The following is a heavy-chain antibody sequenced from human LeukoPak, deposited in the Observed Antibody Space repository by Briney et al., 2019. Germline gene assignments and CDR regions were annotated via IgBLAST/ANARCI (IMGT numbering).Heavy chain of an antibody. CDR2: ISSSSSYT. V-gene: IGHV3-21*05. CDR3: ARDTLDYGSGSPRMDYYYYYGMDV. J-gene: IGHJ6*04. CDR1: GFTFSSYA. D-gene: IGHD3-10*01. Sequence: GGSLRLSCAASGFTFSSYAMSWVRQAPGKGLEWVSYISSSSSYTNYADSVKGRFTISRDNAKNSLYLQMNSLRAEDTAVYYCARDTLDYGSGSPRMDYYYYYGMDVWGKGTTVTVSS.